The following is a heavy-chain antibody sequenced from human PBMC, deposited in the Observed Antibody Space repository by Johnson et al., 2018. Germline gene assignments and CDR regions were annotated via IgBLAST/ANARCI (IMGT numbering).Heavy chain of an antibody. V-gene: IGHV3-30*03. J-gene: IGHJ6*02. CDR2: LSYDGSNK. Sequence: QVQLVQSGGGVVQPGRSLRLSCAASGFTFSSYGMHWVRQAPGKGLEWVAVLSYDGSNKYYADSVKGRFTISRATSKNTLYLQMNSLRAEYTAVYYCARVAVACHYYYYGMDVWGQGTTVTVSS. D-gene: IGHD6-19*01. CDR1: GFTFSSYG. CDR3: ARVAVACHYYYYGMDV.